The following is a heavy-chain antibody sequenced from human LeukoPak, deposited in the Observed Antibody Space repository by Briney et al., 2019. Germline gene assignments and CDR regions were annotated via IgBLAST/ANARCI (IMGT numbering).Heavy chain of an antibody. J-gene: IGHJ4*02. Sequence: QPGRSLSLSCTTSGFTFGTHTMHWFRQAPGKGLQWIGFIRSSGTTQYAASVKGRFTISRDDSKSIAYLQMNSLKTEDTAVYYCTTVLNYYDNSGYSDYWGQGTLVTVSS. CDR3: TTVLNYYDNSGYSDY. CDR2: IRSSGTT. CDR1: GFTFGTHT. V-gene: IGHV3-49*03. D-gene: IGHD3-22*01.